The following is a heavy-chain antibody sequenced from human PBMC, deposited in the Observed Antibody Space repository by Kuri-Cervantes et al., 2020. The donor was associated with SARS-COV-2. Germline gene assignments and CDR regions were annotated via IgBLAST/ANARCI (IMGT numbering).Heavy chain of an antibody. CDR1: GFTFSDYY. Sequence: GGSLTLSCAASGFTFSDYYMSWIRQAPGKCLEWIAYISSSGGSTNYADSVKGRFTIARDNAKNSVYLQMNSLRAEDTAIYYCARYFRGSGCWGSSRWFDHWGQGTLVTVSS. V-gene: IGHV3-11*06. CDR3: ARYFRGSGCWGSSRWFDH. CDR2: ISSSGGST. J-gene: IGHJ5*02. D-gene: IGHD3-10*01.